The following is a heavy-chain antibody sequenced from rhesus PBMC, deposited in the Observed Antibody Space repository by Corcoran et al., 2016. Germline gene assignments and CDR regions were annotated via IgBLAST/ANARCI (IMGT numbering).Heavy chain of an antibody. CDR2: VDPEEGEA. D-gene: IGHD4-4*01. Sequence: EVQLVQSGAEVKKPGASVKISCKASGYTFTDYYLHWVRQAPGKGVEWMGRVDPEEGEARHKQKFQERVTITAETSTDTAYMGLSSLRSEDTAGYYCARGGPDYGSNYGLDSWGQGVVVTVSS. CDR1: GYTFTDYY. V-gene: IGHV1-111*02. CDR3: ARGGPDYGSNYGLDS. J-gene: IGHJ6*01.